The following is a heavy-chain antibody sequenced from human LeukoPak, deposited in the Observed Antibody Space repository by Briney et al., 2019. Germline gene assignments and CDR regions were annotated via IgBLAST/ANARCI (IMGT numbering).Heavy chain of an antibody. V-gene: IGHV3-7*01. D-gene: IGHD6-6*01. CDR3: ARDDTTSSFDY. Sequence: GGSLRLSCAASGFTFSSYWMSWVRQAPGKGLEWVANIKQDGSDKYYVDSVKGRFTTSRDNAKNSLYLQMNSLRAEDTAVYYCARDDTTSSFDYWGQGTLVTVSS. CDR2: IKQDGSDK. J-gene: IGHJ4*02. CDR1: GFTFSSYW.